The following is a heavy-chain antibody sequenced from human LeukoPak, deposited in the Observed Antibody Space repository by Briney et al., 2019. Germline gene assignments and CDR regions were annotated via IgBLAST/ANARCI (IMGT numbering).Heavy chain of an antibody. Sequence: SETLSLTCTVSGDSISSSSYYWGWIRQPPGKGLEWIGSIYYSGSTYYNPSLKSRVTISVDTSKNQFCLKLSSVTTADTAVYYCARDWGSGSYYNVRLRNWFDPWGQGTLVTVSS. CDR1: GDSISSSSYY. J-gene: IGHJ5*02. D-gene: IGHD3-10*01. CDR2: IYYSGST. CDR3: ARDWGSGSYYNVRLRNWFDP. V-gene: IGHV4-39*07.